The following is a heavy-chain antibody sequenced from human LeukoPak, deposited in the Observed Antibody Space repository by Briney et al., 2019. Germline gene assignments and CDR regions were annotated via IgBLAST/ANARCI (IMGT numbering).Heavy chain of an antibody. Sequence: SGGSLRLSCAAYGFAFSDCGMHWARQAPGKGLEWVSAISGSGGSTYYADSVKGRFTISRDNSKNTLYLQMNSLRAEDTAVYYCAKPLVGATGVDYWGQGTLVTVSS. CDR2: ISGSGGST. J-gene: IGHJ4*02. D-gene: IGHD1-26*01. V-gene: IGHV3-23*01. CDR1: GFAFSDCG. CDR3: AKPLVGATGVDY.